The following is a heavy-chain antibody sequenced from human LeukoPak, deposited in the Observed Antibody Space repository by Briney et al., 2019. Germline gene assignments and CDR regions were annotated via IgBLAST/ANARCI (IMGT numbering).Heavy chain of an antibody. CDR3: AKYDNGFFYYYLDV. J-gene: IGHJ6*03. D-gene: IGHD3-22*01. V-gene: IGHV3-23*01. Sequence: GGSLRLSCATSGFTFSTYGMTWVPQAPGKGLEWVAGISGRGITTAYAESVEGRFTISRDNSKNTLYVQMDSLRVEDTAVYYCAKYDNGFFYYYLDVWGNGTTVTVSS. CDR2: ISGRGITT. CDR1: GFTFSTYG.